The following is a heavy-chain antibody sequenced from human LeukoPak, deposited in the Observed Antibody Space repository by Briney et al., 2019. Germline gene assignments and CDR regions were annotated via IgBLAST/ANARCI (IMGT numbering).Heavy chain of an antibody. CDR1: GGSISSGGYS. Sequence: SQTLSLTCAVSGGSISSGGYSWSWIRHRQGKGLEWIGYIYDRGSTFYNPSLNSRVIISVDTSKKQFSLKLRSVTAADTAIYYCARGRVVPVVPLDWFDPWGQGILVTVSS. V-gene: IGHV4-31*11. D-gene: IGHD2-2*01. J-gene: IGHJ5*02. CDR2: IYDRGST. CDR3: ARGRVVPVVPLDWFDP.